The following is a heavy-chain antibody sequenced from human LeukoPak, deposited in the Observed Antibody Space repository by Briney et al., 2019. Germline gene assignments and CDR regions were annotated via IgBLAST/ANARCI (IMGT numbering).Heavy chain of an antibody. J-gene: IGHJ4*02. D-gene: IGHD6-19*01. CDR3: ARDRGGSGWYHLDY. CDR1: GFTVRINL. CDR2: IYSSGGT. V-gene: IGHV3-53*01. Sequence: PGRSLRHSCAPSGFTVRINLVSGVGQAPGKGLEWVSVIYSSGGTYYADSVKGRFTISRDNSKNTVYLQMNSLRAEDTAIYYCARDRGGSGWYHLDYWGQGTLVNVSS.